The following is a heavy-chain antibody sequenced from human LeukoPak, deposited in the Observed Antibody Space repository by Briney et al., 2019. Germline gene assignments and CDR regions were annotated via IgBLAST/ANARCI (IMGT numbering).Heavy chain of an antibody. CDR3: ARARDFWSGYTENWFDP. D-gene: IGHD3-3*01. CDR2: IIPIFGTA. J-gene: IGHJ5*02. CDR1: GGTFSSYA. Sequence: SVKVFCKASGGTFSSYAISWVRQAPGQGLEWMGGIIPIFGTANYAQKFQGRVTITTDESTSTAYMELSSLRSEDTAVYYCARARDFWSGYTENWFDPWGQGTLVTVSS. V-gene: IGHV1-69*05.